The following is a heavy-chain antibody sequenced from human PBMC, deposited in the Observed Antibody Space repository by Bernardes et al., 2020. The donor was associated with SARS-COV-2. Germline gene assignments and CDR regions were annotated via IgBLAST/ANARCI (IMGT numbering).Heavy chain of an antibody. CDR3: AAAILGNYYFDY. D-gene: IGHD2-2*02. CDR2: INSDGSST. V-gene: IGHV3-74*01. CDR1: GFTFSSYW. J-gene: IGHJ4*02. Sequence: GSLRLAFAASGFTFSSYWMHWVRQAPGKGLVWVSRINSDGSSTSYADSVKGRFTISRDNAKNTLYLQMNSLRAEDTAVYYCAAAILGNYYFDYWGQGTLVTVSS.